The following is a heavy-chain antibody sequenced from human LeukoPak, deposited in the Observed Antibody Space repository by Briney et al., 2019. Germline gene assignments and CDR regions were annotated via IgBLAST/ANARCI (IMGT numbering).Heavy chain of an antibody. CDR2: INHSGST. CDR3: ARGLGPPFDY. Sequence: SETLSLTCAVYGGSFSGYYWSWIRQPPGKGLEWIGEINHSGSTNYNPSLKSRVTISVDTSKNQFSLKLSSATAADTAVYYCARGLGPPFDYWGQGTLVTVSS. J-gene: IGHJ4*02. CDR1: GGSFSGYY. V-gene: IGHV4-34*01.